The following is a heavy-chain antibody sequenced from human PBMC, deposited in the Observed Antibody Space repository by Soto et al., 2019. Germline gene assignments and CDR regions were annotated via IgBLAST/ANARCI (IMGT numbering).Heavy chain of an antibody. J-gene: IGHJ5*02. Sequence: GGSLRLSCAASGFTFSSYWMSWVRQAPGKGLEWVANIKQDGSEKYYVDSVKGRFTISRDNAKNSLYLQMNSLRAEDTAVYYCARTHYDFWSGYHNWFDPWGQGTLVTVSS. CDR1: GFTFSSYW. V-gene: IGHV3-7*05. D-gene: IGHD3-3*01. CDR3: ARTHYDFWSGYHNWFDP. CDR2: IKQDGSEK.